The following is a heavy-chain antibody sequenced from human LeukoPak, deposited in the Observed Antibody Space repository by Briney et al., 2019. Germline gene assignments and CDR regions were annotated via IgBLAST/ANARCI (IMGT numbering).Heavy chain of an antibody. Sequence: GSRRRSCAAPGFTFSDYYMSWIRHAPGKGVVWVSCKSCSVSTIYYADSMQGRFTLARQTHKNSLYLQMNSLRAEDTAVYCCARDQKNRLYYYYGMDVWGQGTTVTASS. CDR1: GFTFSDYY. CDR3: ARDQKNRLYYYYGMDV. D-gene: IGHD1-14*01. J-gene: IGHJ6*02. V-gene: IGHV3-11*01. CDR2: KSCSVSTI.